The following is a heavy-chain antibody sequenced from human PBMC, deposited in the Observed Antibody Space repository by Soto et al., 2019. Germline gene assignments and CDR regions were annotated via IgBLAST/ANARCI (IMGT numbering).Heavy chain of an antibody. CDR1: GGATSSYY. CDR3: ASGEAGDGSFDY. V-gene: IGHV4-59*01. D-gene: IGHD6-19*01. Sequence: SETLSLTCTVSGGATSSYYWSWIRQPPGKGLEWIGYIYYSGSTNYNPSLKSRVTISVDTSKNQFSLKLRSVTAADKAVYYCASGEAGDGSFDYWGQGTLVTVSS. CDR2: IYYSGST. J-gene: IGHJ4*02.